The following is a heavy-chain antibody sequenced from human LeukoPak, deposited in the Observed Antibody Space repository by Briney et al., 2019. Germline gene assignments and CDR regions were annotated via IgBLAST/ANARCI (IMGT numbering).Heavy chain of an antibody. CDR1: GYTFSTYG. J-gene: IGHJ4*02. V-gene: IGHV1-18*01. CDR2: ISAYNGNT. CDR3: ARALSGSYYNFYSDY. Sequence: ASVKVSCKASGYTFSTYGISWVRQAPGQGLEWMGWISAYNGNTNYAQKLQGRVTMTTDTSTNTAYMELRSLRSDDTAVFYCARALSGSYYNFYSDYWGQGTLVTVSS. D-gene: IGHD1-26*01.